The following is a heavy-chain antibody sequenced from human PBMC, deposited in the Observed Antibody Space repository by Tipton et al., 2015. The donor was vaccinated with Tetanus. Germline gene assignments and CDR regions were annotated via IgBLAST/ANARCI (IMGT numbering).Heavy chain of an antibody. J-gene: IGHJ4*02. CDR2: VSSSGNS. CDR3: ARGWSECSSWSCSPFGS. CDR1: GGSVSSYY. Sequence: TLSLTCTVSGGSVSSYYWTWFRQPPGKRLEWIGFVSSSGNSNSSPSLTGLVSMSLDTSKQQFSLSLTSATAADTAVYYCARGWSECSSWSCSPFGSWGQGTLVTVSS. D-gene: IGHD2-2*01. V-gene: IGHV4-4*07.